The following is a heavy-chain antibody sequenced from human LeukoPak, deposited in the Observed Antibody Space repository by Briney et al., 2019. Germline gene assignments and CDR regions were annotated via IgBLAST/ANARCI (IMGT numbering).Heavy chain of an antibody. CDR3: ASSPIPYYGSGSYPYYFDY. Sequence: SETPSLTCTVSGGSISSYYWSWIRQPPGKGLEWIGYIYYSGSTNYNPSLKSRVTISVDTSKNQFSLKLSSVTAADTAVYYCASSPIPYYGSGSYPYYFDYWGQGTLVTASS. CDR2: IYYSGST. J-gene: IGHJ4*02. D-gene: IGHD3-10*01. CDR1: GGSISSYY. V-gene: IGHV4-59*01.